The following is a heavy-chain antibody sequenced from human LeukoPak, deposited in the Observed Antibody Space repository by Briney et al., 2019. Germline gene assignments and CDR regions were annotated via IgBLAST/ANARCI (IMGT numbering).Heavy chain of an antibody. Sequence: ASVKVSCKASGYTFTGYYMHWVRQAPGQGLEWMGWINPNSGGTNYAQKFQGRVTMTRDTSISTAYMELSRLRSDDTAVYYCASTRATHLSAAGTFQHQSYYFDYWGQGTLVTVSS. J-gene: IGHJ4*02. CDR2: INPNSGGT. D-gene: IGHD6-13*01. CDR1: GYTFTGYY. V-gene: IGHV1-2*02. CDR3: ASTRATHLSAAGTFQHQSYYFDY.